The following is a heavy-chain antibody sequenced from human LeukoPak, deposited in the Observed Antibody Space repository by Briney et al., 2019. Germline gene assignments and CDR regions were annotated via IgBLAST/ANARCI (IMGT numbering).Heavy chain of an antibody. V-gene: IGHV5-51*01. CDR2: IYPGDSDT. D-gene: IGHD5-18*01. CDR3: ARHTGYSYGYPAPYFDY. J-gene: IGHJ4*02. Sequence: GESLKISCKGSGYSFTSYWIGWVRQMPGKGLEWMGIIYPGDSDTRYSPSFQGRVTISADKSISTAYLQWSSLKASDTAMYYCARHTGYSYGYPAPYFDYWGQGTLVTVSS. CDR1: GYSFTSYW.